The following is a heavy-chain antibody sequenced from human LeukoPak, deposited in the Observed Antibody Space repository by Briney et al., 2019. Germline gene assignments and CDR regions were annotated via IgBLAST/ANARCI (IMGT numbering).Heavy chain of an antibody. CDR2: LIGSSGST. Sequence: GGSLRLSCAASGFTSTNYAMNWVRQAPGKGLEWVSVLIGSSGSTDYADSVKGRFTISRDNSKNTVFLQMNILRAEDTAIYYCAKGAYDYIEIGYFDSWGQGTLVTVSS. D-gene: IGHD5-12*01. CDR1: GFTSTNYA. CDR3: AKGAYDYIEIGYFDS. J-gene: IGHJ4*02. V-gene: IGHV3-23*01.